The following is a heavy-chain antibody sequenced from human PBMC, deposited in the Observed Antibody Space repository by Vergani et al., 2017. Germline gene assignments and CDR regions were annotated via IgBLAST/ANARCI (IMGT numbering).Heavy chain of an antibody. CDR1: GFTFSSYA. Sequence: EVQLLESGGGLVQPGGSLRLSCAASGFTFSSYAMSWVRQAPGKGLEWVSVIYSGGSSTYYADSVKGRFTISRDNSKNTLYLQMNSLRAEDTAVYYCARDLDYYGSGSYLFSYYYGMDVWGQGTTVTVSS. V-gene: IGHV3-23*03. D-gene: IGHD3-10*01. CDR3: ARDLDYYGSGSYLFSYYYGMDV. CDR2: IYSGGSST. J-gene: IGHJ6*02.